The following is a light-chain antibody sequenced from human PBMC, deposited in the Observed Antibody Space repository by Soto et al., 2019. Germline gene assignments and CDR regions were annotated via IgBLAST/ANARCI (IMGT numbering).Light chain of an antibody. CDR1: QSVLYSSNNKNY. J-gene: IGKJ2*01. V-gene: IGKV4-1*01. CDR3: QQYYSTPAYT. Sequence: DIVMTQSPDSLAVSLGERATINCKSSQSVLYSSNNKNYLAWYQQKPGQPPKLLIYWASTRESGVPDRFSGSGSGTDFTLTISSLKAEDVAVYYCQQYYSTPAYTFGQGTKLEIK. CDR2: WAS.